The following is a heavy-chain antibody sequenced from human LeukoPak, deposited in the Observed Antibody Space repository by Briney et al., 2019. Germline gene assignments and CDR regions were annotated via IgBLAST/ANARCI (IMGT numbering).Heavy chain of an antibody. Sequence: SETLSLTCTVSGGSISSYYWSWIRQPAGKGLEWIGRIYTSGSTNYNPSLKSRVTMSVDTSKNQFSLKVSSVAAADTAVYYCARVSVAGNFDYWGQGTLVTVSS. CDR2: IYTSGST. J-gene: IGHJ4*02. CDR1: GGSISSYY. D-gene: IGHD6-19*01. CDR3: ARVSVAGNFDY. V-gene: IGHV4-4*07.